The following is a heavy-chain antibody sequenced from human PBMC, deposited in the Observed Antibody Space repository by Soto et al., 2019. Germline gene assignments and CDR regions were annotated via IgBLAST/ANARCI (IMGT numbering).Heavy chain of an antibody. J-gene: IGHJ4*02. D-gene: IGHD3-22*01. V-gene: IGHV1-69*13. Sequence: SVKVSCKASGGTFSSYAISWVRQAPGQGLEWMGGIIPIFGTANYAQKFQGRVTITADESTSTAYMELSSLRSEDTAVYYCARNHYDSSGPFDYWGQGTLVTVSS. CDR1: GGTFSSYA. CDR3: ARNHYDSSGPFDY. CDR2: IIPIFGTA.